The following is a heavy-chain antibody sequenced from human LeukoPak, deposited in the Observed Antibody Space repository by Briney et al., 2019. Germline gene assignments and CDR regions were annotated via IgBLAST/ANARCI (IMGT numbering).Heavy chain of an antibody. CDR2: ILYDGSNK. CDR3: AKDQLRKRVVPAVHFDY. D-gene: IGHD2-2*01. V-gene: IGHV3-30-3*01. CDR1: GFTFSHYT. Sequence: GGSQRLSCVASGFTFSHYTMHWVRQAPGKGLEWVAVILYDGSNKDYADSVKGRFTISRDNSKNTLYLQMNSLRAEDTAVYYCAKDQLRKRVVPAVHFDYWGQGTLVTVSS. J-gene: IGHJ4*02.